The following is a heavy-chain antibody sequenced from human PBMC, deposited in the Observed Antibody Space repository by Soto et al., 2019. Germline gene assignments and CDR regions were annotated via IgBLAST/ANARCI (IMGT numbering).Heavy chain of an antibody. D-gene: IGHD3-3*01. CDR3: ASRFGVVKGAAY. J-gene: IGHJ4*02. V-gene: IGHV3-21*05. CDR2: IGGSGDYT. Sequence: GESLKISCAASGFTFSGYSMIWVRQAPGKGLEWVSYIGGSGDYTHYADSVRGRFTISRDNAKNSLYLQMNNLRAEDTAVYYCASRFGVVKGAAYWGQGTLVTVSS. CDR1: GFTFSGYS.